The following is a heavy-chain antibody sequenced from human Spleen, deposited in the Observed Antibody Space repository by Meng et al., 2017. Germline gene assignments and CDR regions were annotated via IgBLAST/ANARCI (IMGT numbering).Heavy chain of an antibody. J-gene: IGHJ3*02. D-gene: IGHD2-15*01. V-gene: IGHV4-4*07. Sequence: SETLSLTCTVSGVSISSYHWNWVRQPAGKGLEWIGRIYTSGTNYNPSLKSRVTMPVDTSKNQFSLNLDSVTAADTAVYYCARDWGSGRENYDAFDIWGQGTMVTVSS. CDR2: IYTSGT. CDR1: GVSISSYH. CDR3: ARDWGSGRENYDAFDI.